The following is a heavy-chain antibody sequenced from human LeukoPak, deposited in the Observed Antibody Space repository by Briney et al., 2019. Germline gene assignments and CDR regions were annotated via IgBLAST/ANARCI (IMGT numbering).Heavy chain of an antibody. D-gene: IGHD3-9*01. CDR1: GYTFTSYG. Sequence: ASVKVSCKASGYTFTSYGISWMRQAPGQGLEWMGWISAYNGNTNYAQKPQGRVTMTTDTSTSTAYMELRSLRSDDTAVYYCARSWLRYTSWFDPWGQGTLVTVSS. CDR3: ARSWLRYTSWFDP. V-gene: IGHV1-18*01. J-gene: IGHJ5*02. CDR2: ISAYNGNT.